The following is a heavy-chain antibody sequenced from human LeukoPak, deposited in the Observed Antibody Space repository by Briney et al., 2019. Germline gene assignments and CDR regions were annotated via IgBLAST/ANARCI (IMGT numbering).Heavy chain of an antibody. CDR3: ARSSVSAYAFDI. J-gene: IGHJ3*02. CDR2: INWNGGST. Sequence: GGSLRLSXAASGFTFDDYGMSWVRQGPGKGLEWVSGINWNGGSTGYADSVKGRFTISRDNAKKSLYLQMNSLRAEDTALYYCARSSVSAYAFDIWGQGTMVTVSS. D-gene: IGHD6-6*01. CDR1: GFTFDDYG. V-gene: IGHV3-20*04.